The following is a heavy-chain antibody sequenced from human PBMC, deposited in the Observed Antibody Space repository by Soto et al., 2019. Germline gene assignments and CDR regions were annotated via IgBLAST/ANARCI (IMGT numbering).Heavy chain of an antibody. J-gene: IGHJ6*02. D-gene: IGHD2-15*01. Sequence: QVQLVQSGVEVKNPGASVRVSCKASAYPFTSYGISWVRQAPGQGLEWMGWISVYNGNTNYAREFQGRGTLTTDTSTSTAYMELRSLRSDDTAVYYCARGFLSVLPYYYYGLDVWGQGTTVIVSS. V-gene: IGHV1-18*01. CDR1: AYPFTSYG. CDR3: ARGFLSVLPYYYYGLDV. CDR2: ISVYNGNT.